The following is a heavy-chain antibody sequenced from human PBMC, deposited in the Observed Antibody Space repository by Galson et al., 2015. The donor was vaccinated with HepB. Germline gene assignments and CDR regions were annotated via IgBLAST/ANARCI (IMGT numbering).Heavy chain of an antibody. J-gene: IGHJ4*02. CDR3: ARDPLAAVDHFYFDY. CDR2: NNPSGGST. CDR1: GYTFTSYY. V-gene: IGHV1-46*03. Sequence: SVKVSCKASGYTFTSYYMHWVRQAPGQGLEWMGINNPSGGSTSYAQKFQGRVTMTRDTSTSTVYMELSSLRSEDTAVYYCARDPLAAVDHFYFDYWGQGTLVTVSS. D-gene: IGHD6-13*01.